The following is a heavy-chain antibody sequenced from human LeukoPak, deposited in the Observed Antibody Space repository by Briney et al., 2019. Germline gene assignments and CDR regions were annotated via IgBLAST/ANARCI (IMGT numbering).Heavy chain of an antibody. CDR1: GYTFTSYA. Sequence: ASVKVSCKASGYTFTSYAMHWVRPAPGQRLGWMGWINAGNGNTKYSQKFQGRVTITRDTSASTAYMELSSLRSEDTAVYYCARAPRGYCSGGSCNTAPYYYYGMDVWGQGTTVTVSS. D-gene: IGHD2-15*01. CDR3: ARAPRGYCSGGSCNTAPYYYYGMDV. V-gene: IGHV1-3*01. J-gene: IGHJ6*02. CDR2: INAGNGNT.